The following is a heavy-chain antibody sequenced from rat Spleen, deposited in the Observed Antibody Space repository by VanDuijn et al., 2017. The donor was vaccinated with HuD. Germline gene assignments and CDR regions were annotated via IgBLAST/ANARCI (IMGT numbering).Heavy chain of an antibody. V-gene: IGHV5-29*01. Sequence: EVQLVESGGGLVQPGRSLKLSCAASGFTFSDYGMAWVRQAPTKGLEWVATISSDGRRNYYRDSVKGRFTISRDNAKNSLYLQMDSLRSEDTATYYCARRHYGYTDYFDYWGQGVMVTVSS. D-gene: IGHD1-6*01. CDR3: ARRHYGYTDYFDY. CDR1: GFTFSDYG. J-gene: IGHJ2*01. CDR2: ISSDGRRN.